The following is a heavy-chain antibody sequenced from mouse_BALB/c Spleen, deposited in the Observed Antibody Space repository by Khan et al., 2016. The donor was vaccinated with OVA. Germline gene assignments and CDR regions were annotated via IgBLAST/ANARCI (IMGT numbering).Heavy chain of an antibody. Sequence: EVQLQESGPGLVKPSQSLSLTCTVTGYSITSGYGWNWIRQFPGNKLEWMGSISYSGSTNYNPSLKSRISITRDTSKNQFYLQLKSVTTEDTATYYCARTARIKYWGQGTTLTVSS. CDR2: ISYSGST. D-gene: IGHD1-2*01. J-gene: IGHJ2*01. V-gene: IGHV3-2*02. CDR1: GYSITSGYG. CDR3: ARTARIKY.